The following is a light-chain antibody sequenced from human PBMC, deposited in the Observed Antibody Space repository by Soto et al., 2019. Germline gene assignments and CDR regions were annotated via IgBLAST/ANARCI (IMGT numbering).Light chain of an antibody. J-gene: IGKJ4*01. CDR2: GAS. V-gene: IGKV3D-20*02. Sequence: EIVLTQSPGTLSLSPGERATLSCRASQSVSSSYLAWYQQKPGQAPRLLIYGASSRATGIPDRFSGSGSGTDGTLTISSLEPEEGAVDYCQQRSSWPLTFGGGTKVDIK. CDR1: QSVSSSY. CDR3: QQRSSWPLT.